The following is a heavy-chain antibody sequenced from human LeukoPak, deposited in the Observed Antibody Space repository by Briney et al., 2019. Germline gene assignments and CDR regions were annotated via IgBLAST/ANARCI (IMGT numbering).Heavy chain of an antibody. V-gene: IGHV4-4*07. Sequence: SETLSLTCTVSGGSISSYYWSWIRQPAGKGLEWIGRIYTSGSTNYNPSLKSRVTMSVDTSKNQFSLKMSSVTAADTAVYYCACDSKRFGVNWFDPWGQGTLVTVSS. CDR3: ACDSKRFGVNWFDP. CDR2: IYTSGST. D-gene: IGHD3-10*01. J-gene: IGHJ5*02. CDR1: GGSISSYY.